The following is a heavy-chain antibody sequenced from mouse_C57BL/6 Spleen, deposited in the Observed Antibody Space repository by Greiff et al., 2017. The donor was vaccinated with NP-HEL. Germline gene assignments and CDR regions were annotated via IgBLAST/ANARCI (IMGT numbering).Heavy chain of an antibody. CDR3: ARDPNKDYEGYFDV. V-gene: IGHV3-6*01. D-gene: IGHD1-1*01. J-gene: IGHJ1*03. CDR1: GYSITSGYY. CDR2: ISYDGSN. Sequence: ESGPGLVKPSQSLSLTCSVTGYSITSGYYWNWIRQFPGNKLEWMGYISYDGSNNYNPSLKNRISITRDTSKNQFFLKLNSVTTEDTATYYCARDPNKDYEGYFDVWGTGTTVTVSS.